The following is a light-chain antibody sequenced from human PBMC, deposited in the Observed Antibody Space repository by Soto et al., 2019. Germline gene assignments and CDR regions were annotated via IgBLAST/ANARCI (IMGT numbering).Light chain of an antibody. Sequence: EVVLTQSPETLSLSPGETATLSCRASQSVDRYVAWYQQKVGQAPRLLIYDAYTRATVSGTEFSLTITSLQPEDFATYYCQQLFDSPITFGQGTRLEIK. CDR3: QQLFDSPIT. J-gene: IGKJ5*01. CDR1: QSVDRY. V-gene: IGKV3-11*01. CDR2: DAY.